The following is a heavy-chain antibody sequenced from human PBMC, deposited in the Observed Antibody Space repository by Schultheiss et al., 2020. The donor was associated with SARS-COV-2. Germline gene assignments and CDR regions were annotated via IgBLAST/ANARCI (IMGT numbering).Heavy chain of an antibody. CDR3: ARDEQWLALDY. CDR1: GFTFSSYS. D-gene: IGHD6-19*01. Sequence: GGSLRLSCEASGFTFSSYSMNWVRLAPGKGLEWVAVISYDGSNKYYADSVKGRFTISRDNSKNTLYLQMNSLRAEDTAVYYCARDEQWLALDYWGQGTLVTVSS. CDR2: ISYDGSNK. J-gene: IGHJ4*02. V-gene: IGHV3-30*04.